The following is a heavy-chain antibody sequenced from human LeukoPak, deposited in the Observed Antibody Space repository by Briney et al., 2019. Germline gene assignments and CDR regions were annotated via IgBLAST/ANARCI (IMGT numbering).Heavy chain of an antibody. D-gene: IGHD2-15*01. CDR2: INPSDGYT. CDR1: GYTFTSYY. J-gene: IGHJ2*01. Sequence: GASVKVSCKASGYTFTSYYIHWVRQAPGQGLEWMGIINPSDGYTNYAQKFQGRVTMTRDMSTSTVYMELSSLRSEDTAVYYCARRSQRYCSGGSCKYWYFDLWGQGILVTVSS. V-gene: IGHV1-46*01. CDR3: ARRSQRYCSGGSCKYWYFDL.